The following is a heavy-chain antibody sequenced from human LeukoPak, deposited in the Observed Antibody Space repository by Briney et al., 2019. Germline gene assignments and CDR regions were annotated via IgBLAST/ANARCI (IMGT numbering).Heavy chain of an antibody. J-gene: IGHJ4*02. D-gene: IGHD2/OR15-2a*01. V-gene: IGHV3-30*04. CDR3: ARQYFSGRGYFDY. CDR2: ISSDGSYK. Sequence: GGSLRLSCAASGFTFSSHALHWVRQAPGKGLEWVAVISSDGSYKYYADSVKGRFTISRDNSKNTLYLQMNSLIPEDTAVYYCARQYFSGRGYFDYGARGTLVTVPS. CDR1: GFTFSSHA.